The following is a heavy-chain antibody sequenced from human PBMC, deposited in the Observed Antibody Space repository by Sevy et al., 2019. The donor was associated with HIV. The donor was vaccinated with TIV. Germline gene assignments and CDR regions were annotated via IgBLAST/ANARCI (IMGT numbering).Heavy chain of an antibody. CDR3: TTGATRSFFYYGMDV. J-gene: IGHJ6*02. CDR1: GFTFSHAW. Sequence: GGSLRLSCAASGFTFSHAWMSWVRQAPGKGLEWVGRIKGKTDRGTTDYAAPVTGRFTISRDDSKNTLFLQMTSLKTEDTAVYYCTTGATRSFFYYGMDVWGQWTTVTVSS. V-gene: IGHV3-15*01. CDR2: IKGKTDRGTT. D-gene: IGHD1-1*01.